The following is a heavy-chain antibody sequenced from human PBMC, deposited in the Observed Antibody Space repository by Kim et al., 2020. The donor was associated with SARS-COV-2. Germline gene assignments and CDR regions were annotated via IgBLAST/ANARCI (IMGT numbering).Heavy chain of an antibody. J-gene: IGHJ6*02. CDR1: GYTLTGYY. D-gene: IGHD3-10*01. Sequence: ASVKVSCKASGYTLTGYYIHWVRQAPGQGLEWMGRINPNSGGTNYAQKYQGRVSMTRDTSISTAYMELSRLRSDDTAEYYCAGEFGEWVYGMDFWGQGTTLT. CDR3: AGEFGEWVYGMDF. V-gene: IGHV1-2*06. CDR2: INPNSGGT.